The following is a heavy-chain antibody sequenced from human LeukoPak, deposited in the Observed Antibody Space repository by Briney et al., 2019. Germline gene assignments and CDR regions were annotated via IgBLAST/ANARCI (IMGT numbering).Heavy chain of an antibody. V-gene: IGHV4-39*07. J-gene: IGHJ4*02. Sequence: SETLSLTCTVSGGSIGSSSYYWGWIRQPPGKGLERIGSIYYSGSTYYNPSLKSRVTISVDTSKNQFSLELNSVTAADTAVYYCTRNAAYCLDFWGQGTPVTVSS. CDR2: IYYSGST. CDR1: GGSIGSSSYY. CDR3: TRNAAYCLDF. D-gene: IGHD3-16*01.